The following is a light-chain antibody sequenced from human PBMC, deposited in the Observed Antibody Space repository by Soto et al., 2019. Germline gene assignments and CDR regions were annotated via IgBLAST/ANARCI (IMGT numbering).Light chain of an antibody. Sequence: QSVLTQPASVSGSPGQSITISCTGTINDVGGYNYVSWYQHHPGKAPKLMIYEVTNRPSGVSDRFSGSKSDNTASLTISGLQAEDEADYYCSSYTITSTCVFGGGTKLTVL. CDR3: SSYTITSTCV. CDR1: INDVGGYNY. V-gene: IGLV2-14*01. J-gene: IGLJ2*01. CDR2: EVT.